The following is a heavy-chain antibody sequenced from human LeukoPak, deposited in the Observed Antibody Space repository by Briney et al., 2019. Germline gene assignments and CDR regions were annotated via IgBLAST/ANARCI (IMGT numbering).Heavy chain of an antibody. Sequence: GGSLRLSCAASGFTFSSYGMSWVRQAPGKGLEWVSAISGSGGSTYYADSVKGRFTISRDNSKNTLYLQMNSLRAEDTAVYYCAKDYASPPSGEYGMESAFDIWGQGTMVTVSS. V-gene: IGHV3-23*01. CDR1: GFTFSSYG. CDR3: AKDYASPPSGEYGMESAFDI. D-gene: IGHD4-17*01. J-gene: IGHJ3*02. CDR2: ISGSGGST.